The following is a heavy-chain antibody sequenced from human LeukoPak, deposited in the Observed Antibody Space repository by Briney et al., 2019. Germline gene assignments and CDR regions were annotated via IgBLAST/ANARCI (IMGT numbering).Heavy chain of an antibody. J-gene: IGHJ4*02. CDR3: ARVYYYDSSGNFDY. D-gene: IGHD3-22*01. V-gene: IGHV4-30-4*01. CDR1: GGSISSGDYY. Sequence: SETLSLTCTVSGGSISSGDYYWSWIRQPPGKGLEGIGYIYYSGSTYYNPSLKSRVTISVDTSKNQFSLKLSSVTAADTAVYYCARVYYYDSSGNFDYWGQGTLVTVSS. CDR2: IYYSGST.